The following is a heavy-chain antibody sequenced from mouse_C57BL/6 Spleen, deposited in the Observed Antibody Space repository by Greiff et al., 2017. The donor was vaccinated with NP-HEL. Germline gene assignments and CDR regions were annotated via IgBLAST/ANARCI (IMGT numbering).Heavy chain of an antibody. CDR3: ARAYGNYLDWYFDV. D-gene: IGHD2-10*02. CDR1: GFTFSSYA. Sequence: EVKLVESGGGLVKPGGSLKLSCAASGFTFSSYAMSWVRQTPEKRLEWVATISDGGSYTYYPDNVKGRFTISRDNAKNNLYLQMSHLKSEDTAMYYCARAYGNYLDWYFDVWGTGTTVTVSS. J-gene: IGHJ1*03. CDR2: ISDGGSYT. V-gene: IGHV5-4*03.